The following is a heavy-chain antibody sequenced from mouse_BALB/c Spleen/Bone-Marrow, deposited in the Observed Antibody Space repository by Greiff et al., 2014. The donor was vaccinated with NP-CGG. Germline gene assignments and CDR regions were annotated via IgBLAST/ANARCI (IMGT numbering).Heavy chain of an antibody. V-gene: IGHV5-6*02. Sequence: EVKLVESGGDLVKPGGSLKLSCAASGFTFSSYGMSWVRQTPDKRLEWVATINSGGVNTYYIDSVKGRFTISRDNAKNTLYLQMSSLKSEDTAMYHCARRGNWDGRAAMDYWGQGTSVTGSS. CDR3: ARRGNWDGRAAMDY. CDR1: GFTFSSYG. CDR2: INSGGVNT. D-gene: IGHD4-1*01. J-gene: IGHJ4*01.